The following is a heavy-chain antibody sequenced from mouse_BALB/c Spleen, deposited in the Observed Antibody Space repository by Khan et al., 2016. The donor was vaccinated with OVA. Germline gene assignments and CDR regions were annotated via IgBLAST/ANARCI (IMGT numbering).Heavy chain of an antibody. CDR1: GYTFTTYW. V-gene: IGHV1-7*01. Sequence: QVQLQQSGAELAKPGASVKKSCKASGYTFTTYWMQWVKQRPGQGLEWIGYINPTSGYTDYNERFKDKATLSADKSSSTAYMQLSSLTSEDSAVYYCTRDRIDYWGQGTTLTVSS. J-gene: IGHJ2*01. CDR3: TRDRIDY. CDR2: INPTSGYT.